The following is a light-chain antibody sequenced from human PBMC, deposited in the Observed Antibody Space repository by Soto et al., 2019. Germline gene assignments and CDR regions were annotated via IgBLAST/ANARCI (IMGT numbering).Light chain of an antibody. Sequence: QSALTQPPSASASPGQSVTISCTGTKSDIGVYDFVSWYQHHPGKAPRLIIYEVVQRPSGVPDRFSGSKSGNTASLTVSGLQAADEADYFCKSYAGSNTYVFGSGTKLTVL. CDR3: KSYAGSNTYV. V-gene: IGLV2-8*01. CDR1: KSDIGVYDF. CDR2: EVV. J-gene: IGLJ1*01.